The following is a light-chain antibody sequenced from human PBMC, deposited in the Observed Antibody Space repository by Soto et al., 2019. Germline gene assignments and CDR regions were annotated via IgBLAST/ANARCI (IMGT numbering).Light chain of an antibody. CDR3: QQYDNLPLT. CDR2: DAS. Sequence: DIQLTQSPSSLSASVGDRVTITCQASQAIITYLNWFQQRPGKAPKLLIYDASHLETGLPSRFSGSGSGTAFTLTISSLQPEDVGTYYCQQYDNLPLTFGGGTKVEV. CDR1: QAIITY. J-gene: IGKJ4*01. V-gene: IGKV1-33*01.